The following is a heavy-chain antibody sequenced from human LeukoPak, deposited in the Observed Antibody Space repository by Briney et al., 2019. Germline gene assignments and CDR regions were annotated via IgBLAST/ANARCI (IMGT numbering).Heavy chain of an antibody. Sequence: PGGSLRLSCAASGFTFDDYTMHWARQAPGKGRECLSLINGDGDDTYYTHSGKRRLTISRDNSKNSRFLQMNSLRTEDTALYYCANVMDFWSGYYKSDYWGQGTLVTVSS. D-gene: IGHD3-3*01. V-gene: IGHV3-43*02. J-gene: IGHJ4*02. CDR2: INGDGDDT. CDR1: GFTFDDYT. CDR3: ANVMDFWSGYYKSDY.